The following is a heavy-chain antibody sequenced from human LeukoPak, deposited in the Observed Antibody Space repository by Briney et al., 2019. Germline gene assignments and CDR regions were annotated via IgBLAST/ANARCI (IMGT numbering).Heavy chain of an antibody. CDR3: ARDYYDGSAYYSYYEY. Sequence: GGSLRLSCAASGFTFSNAWMSWVRQAPGKGLEWVSTLYSNGNTYYADSMKGRFTISRDNSKNTLSLQMNSLRAEDTAVYYCARDYYDGSAYYSYYEYWGQGTLVTVSS. CDR2: LYSNGNT. V-gene: IGHV3-53*01. D-gene: IGHD3-22*01. CDR1: GFTFSNAW. J-gene: IGHJ4*02.